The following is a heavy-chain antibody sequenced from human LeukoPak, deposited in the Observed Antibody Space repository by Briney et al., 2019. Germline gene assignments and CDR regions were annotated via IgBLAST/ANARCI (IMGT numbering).Heavy chain of an antibody. V-gene: IGHV3-11*04. CDR3: AREPGYSYGFDAFDI. CDR2: ISSSGSTI. J-gene: IGHJ3*02. D-gene: IGHD5-18*01. Sequence: PGGSLRLSCAASGFTFSDYYMSWIRQAPGQGLERVSYISSSGSTIYYADSVKGRFTISRDNAKNSLYLQMNSLRAEDTAVYYCAREPGYSYGFDAFDIWGQGTMVTVS. CDR1: GFTFSDYY.